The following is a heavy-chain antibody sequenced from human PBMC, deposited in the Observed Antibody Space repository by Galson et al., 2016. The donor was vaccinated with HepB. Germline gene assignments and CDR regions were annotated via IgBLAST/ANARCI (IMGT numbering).Heavy chain of an antibody. Sequence: SLRLSCAASGFTFSDSCMSWIRQAPGKGLEWVSYISSSSSYTNYADSVKDRFTISRDNAKNSLYLQMSSLRVEDTAVYYCARKGAAAAGYALDVWGQGTTVTVSS. J-gene: IGHJ6*02. D-gene: IGHD6-13*01. CDR3: ARKGAAAAGYALDV. CDR1: GFTFSDSC. V-gene: IGHV3-11*06. CDR2: ISSSSSYT.